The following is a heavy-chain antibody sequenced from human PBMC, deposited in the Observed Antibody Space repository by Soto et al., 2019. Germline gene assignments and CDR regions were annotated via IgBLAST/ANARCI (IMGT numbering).Heavy chain of an antibody. Sequence: QVQLEQSGAEVKKPGSSVKVSCKASGGTLSDHGVAWLRQAPRHGLEWMGGTIPVFNTAKYAQKVQGRVTVTADKFTNIAYMELSSLRSEDTAFYFCARGVYGSGNYYTGPSAFDIWGQGTMVIVSS. CDR2: TIPVFNTA. J-gene: IGHJ3*02. CDR3: ARGVYGSGNYYTGPSAFDI. CDR1: GGTLSDHG. D-gene: IGHD3-10*01. V-gene: IGHV1-69*06.